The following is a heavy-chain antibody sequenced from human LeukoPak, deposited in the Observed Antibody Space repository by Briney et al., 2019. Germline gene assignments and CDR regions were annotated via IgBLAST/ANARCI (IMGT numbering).Heavy chain of an antibody. J-gene: IGHJ4*02. CDR3: ARRIGDSSLNYFDY. CDR1: GFTFSSYW. D-gene: IGHD2-21*02. V-gene: IGHV3-7*03. CDR2: IKQDGSEK. Sequence: GGSLRLSCAASGFTFSSYWMSWVRQAPGKGLEWVANIKQDGSEKYYVDSVKGRFTISRDNAKNSLYLQMNSLTAEDTALYYCARRIGDSSLNYFDYWGQGALVTVSS.